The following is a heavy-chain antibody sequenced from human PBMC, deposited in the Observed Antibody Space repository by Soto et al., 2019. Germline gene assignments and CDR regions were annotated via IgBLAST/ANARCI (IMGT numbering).Heavy chain of an antibody. V-gene: IGHV1-18*01. CDR2: ISAYNGNT. Sequence: QVQLVQSGVGVKKPGAAVKVSCKASDYTFTTYGITWVRQAPGQGLEWMGWISAYNGNTNYAQKLQGRVTMTTDTSTSKAYMELRSLRSDDTAVYYCARACRIQPTFLDFWGQGTLVTVSS. CDR3: ARACRIQPTFLDF. D-gene: IGHD5-18*01. CDR1: DYTFTTYG. J-gene: IGHJ4*02.